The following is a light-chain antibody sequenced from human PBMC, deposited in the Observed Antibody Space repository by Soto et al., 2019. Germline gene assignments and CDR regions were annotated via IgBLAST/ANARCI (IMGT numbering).Light chain of an antibody. V-gene: IGLV1-51*01. CDR2: DNN. Sequence: QSVLTQPPSVSAAPGQKVTISCSGSSSNIGNNYVFWYQQLPGTAPKLLIYDNNERPSGIPDRFSGSKSGTSATLGITGLQTGDEADYYCGTWDSSLSAGLFGGGTKLT. J-gene: IGLJ2*01. CDR3: GTWDSSLSAGL. CDR1: SSNIGNNY.